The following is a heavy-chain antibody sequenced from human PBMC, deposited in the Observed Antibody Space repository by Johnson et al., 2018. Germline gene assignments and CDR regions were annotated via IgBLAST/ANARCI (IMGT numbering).Heavy chain of an antibody. J-gene: IGHJ1*01. CDR3: AKGHLSVIHTAEYFQY. D-gene: IGHD5-18*01. Sequence: VQLVESGGGLVQXGGSLRPSCAASGFAFSSYVLHWVRRAPGKGPEWVSAIGTGGEQYYAASVMGRFTISRDNPKKPLYLQMNSLIAEDMAVYYCAKGHLSVIHTAEYFQYWGQGTLVTVSS. CDR1: GFAFSSYV. V-gene: IGHV3-47*02. CDR2: IGTGGEQ.